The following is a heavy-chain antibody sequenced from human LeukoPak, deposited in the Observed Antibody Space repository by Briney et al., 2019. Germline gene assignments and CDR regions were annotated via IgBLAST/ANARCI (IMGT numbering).Heavy chain of an antibody. J-gene: IGHJ6*02. D-gene: IGHD6-13*01. Sequence: GGSLRLSCAASGFTFSSYEMNWVRQAPGKGLEWVSHISSSGSTIYYADSVKGRFTISRDNAKNSLYLQMNSLRAEDTAVYYCASGQQLAYYYYGMDVWGQGTTVAVSS. CDR2: ISSSGSTI. CDR3: ASGQQLAYYYYGMDV. V-gene: IGHV3-48*03. CDR1: GFTFSSYE.